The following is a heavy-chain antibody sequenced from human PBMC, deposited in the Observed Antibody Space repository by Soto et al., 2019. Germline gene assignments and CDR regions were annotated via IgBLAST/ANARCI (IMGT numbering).Heavy chain of an antibody. J-gene: IGHJ6*02. Sequence: GRPLVNPTETLTLTCSGSGFSLSIGMMGVSWSLQPPGKALEWLAHFFSDAERSYSTSMQSRLNMYKDSSGSQVVLTMTNMAPADTATYFCARMDGDYNYYGLDVWGHGIAVTVSS. CDR2: FFSDAER. V-gene: IGHV2-26*01. CDR3: ARMDGDYNYYGLDV. D-gene: IGHD4-17*01. CDR1: GFSLSIGMMG.